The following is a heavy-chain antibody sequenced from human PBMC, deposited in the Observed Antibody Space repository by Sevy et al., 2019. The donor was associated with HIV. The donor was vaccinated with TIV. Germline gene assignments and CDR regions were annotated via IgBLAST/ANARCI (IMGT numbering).Heavy chain of an antibody. CDR2: ITRNSYEADGGQT. Sequence: GGSLRLSCTTSGFTFDDYAMSWFRQAPGKGLEWVAFITRNSYEADGGQTHYAASVKGRFIISRDDSKSIAYLQMNSLKSEDTAVYYCARGLATADTPEYYFDSWGQGTLVTVSS. CDR3: ARGLATADTPEYYFDS. V-gene: IGHV3-49*03. CDR1: GFTFDDYA. D-gene: IGHD5-12*01. J-gene: IGHJ4*02.